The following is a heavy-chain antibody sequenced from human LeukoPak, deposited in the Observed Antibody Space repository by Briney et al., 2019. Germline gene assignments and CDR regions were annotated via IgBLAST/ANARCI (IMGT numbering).Heavy chain of an antibody. CDR2: ISYDGSKV. Sequence: GGSLRLSCAASGYTFINYGMHWVRQAPGKGLEWVAVISYDGSKVFYGDFVKGRFTISRDNSKNTLYLQMNSLRAEDTAGYYCAREGLDAFDIWGQGTMVTVSS. CDR1: GYTFINYG. V-gene: IGHV3-30*03. J-gene: IGHJ3*02. D-gene: IGHD3-22*01. CDR3: AREGLDAFDI.